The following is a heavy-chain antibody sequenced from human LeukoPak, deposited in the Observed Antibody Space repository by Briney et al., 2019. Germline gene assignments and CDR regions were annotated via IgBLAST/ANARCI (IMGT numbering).Heavy chain of an antibody. CDR3: AREIATSGGNWRALDY. Sequence: SETLSLTCTVSGGSINNYYWSWIRQPAGKGLEWIGRINTSGSTNCYPSLKSRVTMSLDTSKNQFSLKLTSVTAADTAVYYCAREIATSGGNWRALDYWGQGTLVSVSS. CDR2: INTSGST. CDR1: GGSINNYY. D-gene: IGHD4-23*01. J-gene: IGHJ4*02. V-gene: IGHV4-4*07.